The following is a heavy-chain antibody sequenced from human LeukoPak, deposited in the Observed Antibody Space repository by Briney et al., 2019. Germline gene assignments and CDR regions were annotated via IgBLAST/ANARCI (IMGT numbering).Heavy chain of an antibody. Sequence: SVKVSCKASGGTFSSYAISWVRQAPGQGLGWMGGIIPIFGTANYAQKFQGRVTITADESTSTAYMELSSLRSEDTAVYYCAREAALYSGSYYLLDYWGQGTLVTVSS. D-gene: IGHD1-26*01. CDR2: IIPIFGTA. CDR1: GGTFSSYA. J-gene: IGHJ4*02. V-gene: IGHV1-69*13. CDR3: AREAALYSGSYYLLDY.